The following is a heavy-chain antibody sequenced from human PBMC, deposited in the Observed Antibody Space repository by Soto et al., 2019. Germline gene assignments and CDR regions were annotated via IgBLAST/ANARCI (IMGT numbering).Heavy chain of an antibody. CDR2: IFYLGSS. D-gene: IGHD3-3*02. V-gene: IGHV4-39*01. Sequence: SETLSLTCTVSGDSIISSDFYWGWVRQPPGKGLEWIGSIFYLGSSYYNPSLKSRVTMSVDTSKNQFSLRLRSVTAADTALYFCERNSLALRKNNWFDPWGQGIMVTVYS. CDR1: GDSIISSDFY. CDR3: ERNSLALRKNNWFDP. J-gene: IGHJ5*02.